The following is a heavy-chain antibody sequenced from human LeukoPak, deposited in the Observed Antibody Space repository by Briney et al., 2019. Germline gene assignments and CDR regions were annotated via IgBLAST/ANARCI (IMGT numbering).Heavy chain of an antibody. CDR2: IYCTRST. D-gene: IGHD3-22*01. Sequence: SETLSLTCTVSGGSISSSSYYWGWIRQPPGKGLEWIGSIYCTRSTYYNPSLKSRVTISVDTSRNQFSLKLTSVTAADTAVYYCARGVTMIVVVIHDWYFDLWGRGTLVTVSS. V-gene: IGHV4-39*01. CDR1: GGSISSSSYY. J-gene: IGHJ2*01. CDR3: ARGVTMIVVVIHDWYFDL.